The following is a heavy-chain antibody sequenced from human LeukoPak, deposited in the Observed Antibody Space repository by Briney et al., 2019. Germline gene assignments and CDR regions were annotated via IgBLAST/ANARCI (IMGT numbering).Heavy chain of an antibody. V-gene: IGHV3-30*02. D-gene: IGHD5-12*01. Sequence: GGSLRLSCAASGFTFSSYAMQWVRQPPGKGLEWVAFIRYDGTNYYLADSVRGRFTISRDNAKNSLYLQMTSLRAEDTAVYYCARDKGGSEDYWGQGTLVTVSS. CDR2: IRYDGTNY. J-gene: IGHJ4*02. CDR1: GFTFSSYA. CDR3: ARDKGGSEDY.